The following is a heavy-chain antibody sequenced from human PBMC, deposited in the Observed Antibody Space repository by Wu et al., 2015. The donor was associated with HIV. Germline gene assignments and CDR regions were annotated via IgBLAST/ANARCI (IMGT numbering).Heavy chain of an antibody. V-gene: IGHV1-58*02. CDR2: IVVGNGNI. CDR1: GLTLISSV. CDR3: AARYPGSGSYNYYYYAMDV. Sequence: QMQLVQSGPEVKKPGTSLKVSCKASGLTLISSVIQWVRQARGQRPEWIGWIVVGNGNINYAQKFRERVTITRDMSANIVYLELSSLRSEDTAVYYCAARYPGSGSYNYYYYAMDVWARGPRSPSL. J-gene: IGHJ6*02. D-gene: IGHD3-10*01.